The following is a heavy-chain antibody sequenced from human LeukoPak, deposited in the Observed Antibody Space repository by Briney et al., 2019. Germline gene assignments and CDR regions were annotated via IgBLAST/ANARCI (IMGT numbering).Heavy chain of an antibody. CDR3: ARVGRDTIFW. D-gene: IGHD3-9*01. Sequence: SETLSLTCAAYGGSLSGYYWSWIRQPPGKGLEWIGEINHSGSTNYNPSLKSRVTISVDTSKNQFSLKLSSVTAADTAVYYCARVGRDTIFWGGQGTTVTVSS. J-gene: IGHJ6*02. CDR1: GGSLSGYY. V-gene: IGHV4-34*01. CDR2: INHSGST.